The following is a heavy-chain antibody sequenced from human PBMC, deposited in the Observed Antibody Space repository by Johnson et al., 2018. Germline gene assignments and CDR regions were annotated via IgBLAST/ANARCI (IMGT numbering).Heavy chain of an antibody. CDR1: GFTFSSFA. D-gene: IGHD3-16*01. Sequence: VQLVQSGGGLVEAGGSPRLSCAASGFTFSSFALSWVRQAPGKRLDWVTAVRGSGTWTYYTDSVKGRFTITRDNSKHTLYLQMKSLRAEDPAVYFWASLGPDAFDIWGQGTMVTVSS. CDR3: ASLGPDAFDI. V-gene: IGHV3-23*04. CDR2: VRGSGTWT. J-gene: IGHJ3*02.